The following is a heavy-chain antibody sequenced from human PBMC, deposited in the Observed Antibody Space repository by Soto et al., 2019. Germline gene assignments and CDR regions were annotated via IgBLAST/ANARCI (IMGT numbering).Heavy chain of an antibody. CDR2: ISGSDAGT. J-gene: IGHJ4*02. Sequence: EVQLLESGGGLVQPGGSLRLSCEASGFTFSSHAMSWVRQAPGKGLEWVSAISGSDAGTFDADSVRGRFTISRDNSKNTRYLHMTSLRVEDTAIYYCTKDPCTRSSCYVDFLGQGSLVTVSS. D-gene: IGHD6-13*01. CDR3: TKDPCTRSSCYVDF. V-gene: IGHV3-23*01. CDR1: GFTFSSHA.